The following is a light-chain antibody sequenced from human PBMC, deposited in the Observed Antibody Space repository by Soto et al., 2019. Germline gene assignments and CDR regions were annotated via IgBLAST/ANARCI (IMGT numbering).Light chain of an antibody. CDR3: QQRSNWPPYT. CDR1: QSVSRY. Sequence: EIVLTQSPATLSLSPGERATLSCRASQSVSRYLALYQQKPGQAPRLLIYDASNRATGIPARFSGSGSGTDFTLTVSSLEPEDFAVYYCQQRSNWPPYTFGQGTKLEIK. V-gene: IGKV3-11*01. J-gene: IGKJ2*01. CDR2: DAS.